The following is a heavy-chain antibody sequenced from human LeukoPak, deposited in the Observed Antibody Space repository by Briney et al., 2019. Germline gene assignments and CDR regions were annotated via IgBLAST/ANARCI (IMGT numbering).Heavy chain of an antibody. CDR1: GGSVSSGSYY. J-gene: IGHJ6*02. D-gene: IGHD4-11*01. V-gene: IGHV4-61*01. Sequence: SETLSLTCTVSGGSVSSGSYYWSWIRQPPGKGLEWIGYIYYSGSTNYNPSLKSRVTISVDTSKNQFSLKLSSVTAADTAVCYCAREPYSNHNIYYYYGMDVWGQGTTVTVSS. CDR3: AREPYSNHNIYYYYGMDV. CDR2: IYYSGST.